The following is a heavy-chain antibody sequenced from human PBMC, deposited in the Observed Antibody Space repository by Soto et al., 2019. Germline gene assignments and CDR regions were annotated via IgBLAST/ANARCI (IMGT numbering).Heavy chain of an antibody. J-gene: IGHJ4*02. CDR2: IIPILGIA. V-gene: IGHV1-69*02. D-gene: IGHD6-19*01. CDR3: ARGDSSGWYGFDY. Sequence: QVQLVQSGAEVKKPGSSVKVSCKASGGTFSCYTISWVRQAPGQGLEWMGRIIPILGIANYAQKFQGRVTITADKSTSTAYMELSSLRSEDTAVYYCARGDSSGWYGFDYWGQGTLVTVSS. CDR1: GGTFSCYT.